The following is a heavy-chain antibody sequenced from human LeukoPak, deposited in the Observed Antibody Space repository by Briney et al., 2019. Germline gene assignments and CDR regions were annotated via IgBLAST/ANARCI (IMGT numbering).Heavy chain of an antibody. D-gene: IGHD6-13*01. CDR3: ASYSSSWQRGYNWSDP. Sequence: PSETLSLTCAVYGGSFSGYYWSWIRQPPGKGLEWIGEINHSGSTNYNPSLKSRVTISVDTSKNQFSLKLSSVTAADTAVYYCASYSSSWQRGYNWSDPWGQGTLVTVSS. J-gene: IGHJ5*02. CDR1: GGSFSGYY. CDR2: INHSGST. V-gene: IGHV4-34*01.